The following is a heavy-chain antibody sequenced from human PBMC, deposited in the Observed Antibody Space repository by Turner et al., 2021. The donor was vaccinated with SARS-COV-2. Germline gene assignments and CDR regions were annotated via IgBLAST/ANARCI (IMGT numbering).Heavy chain of an antibody. V-gene: IGHV1-24*01. D-gene: IGHD6-19*01. Sequence: SMHWVRQAPGKGLEWMGCLDPEDGETIYAQKFQGRVTMTEDTSTDTAYMELSSLRSDANAVYYCASGVAVAGTQSRYYYYYGMDFWGQGTMVTVSS. CDR3: ASGVAVAGTQSRYYYYYGMDF. CDR1: S. CDR2: LDPEDGET. J-gene: IGHJ6*02.